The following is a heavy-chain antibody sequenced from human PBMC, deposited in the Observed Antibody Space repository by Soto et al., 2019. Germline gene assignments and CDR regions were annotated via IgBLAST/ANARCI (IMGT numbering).Heavy chain of an antibody. J-gene: IGHJ3*02. D-gene: IGHD5-12*01. V-gene: IGHV3-30-3*01. CDR2: ISYDGINK. CDR1: GFTFSSYA. CDR3: AREGMATILDAFDI. Sequence: GSLRLSGAASGFTFSSYAMHWVRQAPGKGLEWVAVISYDGINKYYADSVKGRFTISRDNSKNTLYLQMNSLRAEDTAVYYCAREGMATILDAFDIWGQGTMVTVSS.